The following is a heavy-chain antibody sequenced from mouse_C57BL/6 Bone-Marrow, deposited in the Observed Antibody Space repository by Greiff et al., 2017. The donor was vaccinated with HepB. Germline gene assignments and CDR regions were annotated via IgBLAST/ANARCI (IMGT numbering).Heavy chain of an antibody. CDR3: ARGAWFAY. CDR1: GYSITSGYY. Sequence: VQLQQSGPGLVKPSQSLSLTCSVPGYSITSGYYWNWIRQFPGNKLEWMGYISYDGSNNYNPSLKNRISITRDTSKNQFFLKLNSVTTEDTATYYCARGAWFAYWGQGTLVTVSA. J-gene: IGHJ3*01. V-gene: IGHV3-6*01. CDR2: ISYDGSN.